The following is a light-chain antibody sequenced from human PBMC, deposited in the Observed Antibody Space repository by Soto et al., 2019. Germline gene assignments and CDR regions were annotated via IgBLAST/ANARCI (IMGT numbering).Light chain of an antibody. V-gene: IGKV3-15*01. Sequence: EVVMTQSPATLSVSPGARATLSCRASQSVKSNLAWYQQKTGQAPRLLIYAASTRATGIPARFSGSGSGTEFTLTVSSLQSEDFAVYYCQQYNSWPPYTFGQGTKLEIK. CDR2: AAS. J-gene: IGKJ2*01. CDR1: QSVKSN. CDR3: QQYNSWPPYT.